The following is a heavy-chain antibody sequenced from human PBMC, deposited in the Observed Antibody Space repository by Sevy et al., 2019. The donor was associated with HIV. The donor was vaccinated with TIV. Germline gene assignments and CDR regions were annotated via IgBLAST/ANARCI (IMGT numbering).Heavy chain of an antibody. J-gene: IGHJ6*02. V-gene: IGHV4-4*07. D-gene: IGHD4-17*01. CDR1: GGSISSYY. Sequence: SETLSLTCTVSGGSISSYYWSWIRQPAGKGLEWIGRIYTSGSTNYNPSLKSRVTMSVDTSKNQFSLKLSSVTAADTAVYYCARETRGGDYGAAYYYYGMDVWGQGTTVTVSS. CDR2: IYTSGST. CDR3: ARETRGGDYGAAYYYYGMDV.